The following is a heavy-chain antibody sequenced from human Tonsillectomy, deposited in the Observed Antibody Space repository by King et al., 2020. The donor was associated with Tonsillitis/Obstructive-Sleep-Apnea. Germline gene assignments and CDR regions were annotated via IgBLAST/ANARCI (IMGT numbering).Heavy chain of an antibody. D-gene: IGHD2/OR15-2a*01. CDR2: IYYTGST. CDR3: ARENTPYYGLDV. J-gene: IGHJ6*02. V-gene: IGHV4-59*01. Sequence: QLQESGPGLVKPSETLSLTCTVSGGSIISYYWSWIRQPPGKGLEWMGYIYYTGSTKYNPSLKSRVTISVDTSKNQFSLKLSSVTAADTAVYYCARENTPYYGLDVWGQGTTVTVSS. CDR1: GGSIISYY.